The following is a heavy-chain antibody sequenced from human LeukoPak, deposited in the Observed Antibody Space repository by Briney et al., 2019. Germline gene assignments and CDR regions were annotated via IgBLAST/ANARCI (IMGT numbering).Heavy chain of an antibody. D-gene: IGHD3-10*01. J-gene: IGHJ4*02. Sequence: KPSQTLSLTCTVSGGSISSGSYYWSWIRQPAGKGLEWIGRIYTSGSTNYNPSLRSGATTSVETSKTQFSRKLSSVTATDTAVYYCARGPYYYGSGSLDYWGQGTLVTVSS. CDR3: ARGPYYYGSGSLDY. CDR2: IYTSGST. V-gene: IGHV4-61*02. CDR1: GGSISSGSYY.